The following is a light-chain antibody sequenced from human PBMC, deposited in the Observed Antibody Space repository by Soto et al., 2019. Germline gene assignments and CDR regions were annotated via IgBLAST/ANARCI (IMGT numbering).Light chain of an antibody. Sequence: DIQMTQSPSSLSASVGDRVTITCQASQNINNYLNWYQQKPGRAPKLLIYKASTLKSGVPSRFSGSGSGTDFTLTISSLEPEDFAVYYCQQRSNWPPLTFGGGTKVDIK. CDR3: QQRSNWPPLT. J-gene: IGKJ4*01. CDR2: KAS. CDR1: QNINNY. V-gene: IGKV1-39*01.